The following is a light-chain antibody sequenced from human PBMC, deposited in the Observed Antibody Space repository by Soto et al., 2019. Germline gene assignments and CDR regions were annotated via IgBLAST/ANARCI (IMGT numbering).Light chain of an antibody. V-gene: IGLV2-14*01. CDR1: SSDIGGYNY. CDR3: SSYTSSSTPRV. J-gene: IGLJ2*01. CDR2: DVT. Sequence: QSALTQPASVSGSPGQSITISCTGTSSDIGGYNYVSWYQQHPGKAPKLMIYDVTSRPSGISNRFSGSKSGNTASLTISGLQAEDEADYYCSSYTSSSTPRVFGGGTKVTVL.